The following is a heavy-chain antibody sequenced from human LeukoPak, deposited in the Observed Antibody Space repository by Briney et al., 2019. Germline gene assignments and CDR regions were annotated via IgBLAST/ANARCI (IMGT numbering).Heavy chain of an antibody. CDR1: GGSISSYY. CDR3: ARGAAPWDYYDSSGYSIDY. V-gene: IGHV4-59*08. J-gene: IGHJ4*02. Sequence: PSETLSLTCTVSGGSISSYYWSWIRQPPGKGLEWIGYIYYSGSTNYNPSLKSRVTISVDTSKNQCSLKLSSVPAADTAVCYCARGAAPWDYYDSSGYSIDYWGQGTLVTVSS. CDR2: IYYSGST. D-gene: IGHD3-22*01.